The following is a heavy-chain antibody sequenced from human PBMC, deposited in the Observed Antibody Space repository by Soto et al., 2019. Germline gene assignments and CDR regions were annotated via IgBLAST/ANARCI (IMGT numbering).Heavy chain of an antibody. J-gene: IGHJ5*01. Sequence: PSETLSLTCAAYGGSFSGHSWTWIRQSPGKGLEWIGDINHSGGVNYSPSLKSRVTISLDTSKNQFSLTLSAVTAADTAMYYCSTRAYDTNGYYRFDPWGQGTLVTVSS. V-gene: IGHV4-34*01. CDR2: INHSGGV. D-gene: IGHD3-22*01. CDR3: STRAYDTNGYYRFDP. CDR1: GGSFSGHS.